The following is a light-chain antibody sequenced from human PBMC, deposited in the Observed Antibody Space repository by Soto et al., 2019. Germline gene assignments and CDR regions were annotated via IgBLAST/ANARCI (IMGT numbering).Light chain of an antibody. J-gene: IGKJ2*01. Sequence: EVVLTQSPATLSVSPGEGASISCRASQNVGTSLAWYQQKSGQAPRLLIYGASTRAAGVPARFSGSASGTEYTLTITSLQSEDFALYYCQQYTNWPPFTFGQGTRLEIK. CDR1: QNVGTS. CDR2: GAS. V-gene: IGKV3-15*01. CDR3: QQYTNWPPFT.